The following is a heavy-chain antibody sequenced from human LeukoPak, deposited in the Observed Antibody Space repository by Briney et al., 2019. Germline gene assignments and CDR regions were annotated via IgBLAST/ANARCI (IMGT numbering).Heavy chain of an antibody. CDR1: GGSISSGGYS. J-gene: IGHJ5*02. CDR2: IYYSGST. CDR3: AREGVYAKGYNWFDP. V-gene: IGHV4-30-2*05. D-gene: IGHD2-8*01. Sequence: PSQTLSLTCAVSGGSISSGGYSWSWIRQPPGKGLEWIGYIYYSGSTYYNPSLKSRVTISVDTSKNQSSLKLSSVTAADTAVYYCAREGVYAKGYNWFDPWGQGTPVTVSS.